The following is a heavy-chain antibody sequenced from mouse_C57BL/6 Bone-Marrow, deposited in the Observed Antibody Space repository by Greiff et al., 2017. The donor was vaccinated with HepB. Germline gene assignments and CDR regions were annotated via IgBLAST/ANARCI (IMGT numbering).Heavy chain of an antibody. D-gene: IGHD1-1*01. CDR1: GFTFSDYG. CDR2: ISSGSSTI. CDR3: ARGYYYGSSY. Sequence: DVKLVESGGGLVKPGGSLKLSCAASGFTFSDYGMHWVRQAPEKGLEWVAYISSGSSTIYYADTVKGRFTISRDNAKNTLFLQMTSLRSEDTAMYYCARGYYYGSSYGGQGTTLTVSA. J-gene: IGHJ2*01. V-gene: IGHV5-17*01.